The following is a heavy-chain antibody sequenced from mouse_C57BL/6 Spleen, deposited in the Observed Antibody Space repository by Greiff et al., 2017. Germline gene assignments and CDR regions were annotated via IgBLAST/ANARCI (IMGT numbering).Heavy chain of an antibody. D-gene: IGHD2-4*01. Sequence: EVKLQQSGPELVKPGASVKIPCKASGYTFTDYNMDWVKQSHGKSLEWIGDINPNTGGTIYNQKFKGKATLTVAKSSSTAYMELRSLTSEDTAVYYCARSDYDYDGYYFDYWGQGTTLTVSS. V-gene: IGHV1-18*01. CDR3: ARSDYDYDGYYFDY. J-gene: IGHJ2*01. CDR2: INPNTGGT. CDR1: GYTFTDYN.